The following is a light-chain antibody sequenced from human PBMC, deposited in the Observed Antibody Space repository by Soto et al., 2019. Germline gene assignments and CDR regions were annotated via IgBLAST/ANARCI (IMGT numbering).Light chain of an antibody. CDR2: DTS. Sequence: EIVSTHALAILSASPLYIATASFRASQNVVTNVAWYQQKPGQAPRLLIHDTSTRATGVPDRFSGRGDGTEFALSISSLQSEDLAFYYCQQYNNWPPWKFGQGTKVDIK. CDR1: QNVVTN. CDR3: QQYNNWPPWK. J-gene: IGKJ1*01. V-gene: IGKV3-15*01.